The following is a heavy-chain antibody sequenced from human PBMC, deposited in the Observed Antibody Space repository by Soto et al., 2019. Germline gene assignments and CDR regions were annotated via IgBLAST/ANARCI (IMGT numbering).Heavy chain of an antibody. CDR2: IYWDDDK. V-gene: IGHV2-5*02. Sequence: QITLRESGPTLVKPTQTLTLTCTFSGFSLSTSGVGVSWIRQPPGKALEWLSLIYWDDDKRYSPSLKSRLTITKDTSKDQVVLTMTNMDPVDTATYYCARSLVQGFPFDIWGQGTMVTVSS. CDR3: ARSLVQGFPFDI. J-gene: IGHJ3*02. CDR1: GFSLSTSGVG. D-gene: IGHD2-8*02.